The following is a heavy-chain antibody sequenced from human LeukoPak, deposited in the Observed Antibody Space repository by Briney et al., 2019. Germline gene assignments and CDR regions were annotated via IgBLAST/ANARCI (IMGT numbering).Heavy chain of an antibody. CDR1: GGSISSHY. D-gene: IGHD5-18*01. Sequence: PSETLSLTCTVSGGSISSHYWSWIRQPPGKGLEWIGYIYYSGSTNYNPSLKSRVTISVDTSKNQFSLKLSSVTAADTAVYYCARDGGYSYGNWFDPWGQGTLVTVSS. CDR2: IYYSGST. J-gene: IGHJ5*02. CDR3: ARDGGYSYGNWFDP. V-gene: IGHV4-59*11.